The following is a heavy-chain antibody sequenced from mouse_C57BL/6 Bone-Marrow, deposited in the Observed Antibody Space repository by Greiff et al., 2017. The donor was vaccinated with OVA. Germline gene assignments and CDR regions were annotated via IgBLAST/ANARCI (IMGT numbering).Heavy chain of an antibody. V-gene: IGHV1-81*01. Sequence: VKLMESGAELARPGASVKLSCKASGYTFTSYGISWVKQRTGQGLEWIGEIYPRSGNTYYNEKFKGKATLTADKSSSTAYMELRSLTSEDSAVYFCARSFITTVVATPYAMDYWGQGTSVTVSS. D-gene: IGHD1-1*01. CDR1: GYTFTSYG. CDR2: IYPRSGNT. CDR3: ARSFITTVVATPYAMDY. J-gene: IGHJ4*01.